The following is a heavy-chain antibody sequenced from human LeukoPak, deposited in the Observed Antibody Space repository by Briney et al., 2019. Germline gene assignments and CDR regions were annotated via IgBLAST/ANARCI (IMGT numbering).Heavy chain of an antibody. CDR2: IYYSGST. CDR3: ARQIASAGTAGFDF. D-gene: IGHD6-13*01. Sequence: SETLSLTCTVSGGSISSYYWSWIRQPPGKGLEWIGYIYYSGSTNYNPSLKSRVTMSVDTSKNQFSLRLRSVTAADTAVYYCARQIASAGTAGFDFWGQGALVTVSS. CDR1: GGSISSYY. V-gene: IGHV4-59*12. J-gene: IGHJ4*02.